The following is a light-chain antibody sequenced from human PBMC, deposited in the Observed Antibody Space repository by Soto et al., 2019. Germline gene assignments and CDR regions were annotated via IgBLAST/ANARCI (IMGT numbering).Light chain of an antibody. CDR3: QQYHNWPPIT. CDR1: QSVSSN. CDR2: DAS. J-gene: IGKJ5*01. Sequence: EIVMTQSPATLSVSPGERATLSCRASQSVSSNLAWYQQKPGQAPRLLIYDASTRATGIPARFSGSGAGTEFTLTHRSLQSEDFAVYHCQQYHNWPPITFGQGTRLEIK. V-gene: IGKV3-15*01.